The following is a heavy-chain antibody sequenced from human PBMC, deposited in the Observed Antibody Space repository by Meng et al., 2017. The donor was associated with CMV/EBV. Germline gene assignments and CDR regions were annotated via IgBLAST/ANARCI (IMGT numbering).Heavy chain of an antibody. J-gene: IGHJ3*02. Sequence: SVKVSYKASGGTFSSYAISWVRQAPGQGLEWMGGIIPILGIANYAQKFQGRVTITADKSTSTAYMGLSSLRSEDTAVYYCAGRYCSSTSCYTHGYGAFDIWGQGTMVTVSS. D-gene: IGHD2-2*02. CDR3: AGRYCSSTSCYTHGYGAFDI. V-gene: IGHV1-69*10. CDR1: GGTFSSYA. CDR2: IIPILGIA.